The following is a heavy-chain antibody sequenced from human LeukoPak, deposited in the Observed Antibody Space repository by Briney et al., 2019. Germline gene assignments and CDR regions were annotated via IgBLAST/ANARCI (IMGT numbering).Heavy chain of an antibody. CDR3: VREYSSSSGRAFDY. Sequence: PGGSLRLSCAASGFTFSTYWMHWVRQAPGKGLVWVSRINTDGSNTNYADSVKGRFTTSRDNAKNTLFLQMNSLRAEDTAVYYCVREYSSSSGRAFDYWGQGTLVTVSS. J-gene: IGHJ4*02. V-gene: IGHV3-74*01. D-gene: IGHD6-6*01. CDR2: INTDGSNT. CDR1: GFTFSTYW.